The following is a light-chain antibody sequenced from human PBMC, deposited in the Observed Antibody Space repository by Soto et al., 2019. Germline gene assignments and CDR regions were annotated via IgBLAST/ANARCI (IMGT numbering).Light chain of an antibody. CDR1: QSISGW. CDR2: DAS. CDR3: QQYNGYPLT. V-gene: IGKV1-5*01. Sequence: DIQMTQSPSTLSSSVGDRVTITCRASQSISGWLVWYQQKPGKAPNLLIYDASKLESGVPSRISGSGSATEFTLTISRLQPDDSATYYCQQYNGYPLTFGQGTKVEIK. J-gene: IGKJ1*01.